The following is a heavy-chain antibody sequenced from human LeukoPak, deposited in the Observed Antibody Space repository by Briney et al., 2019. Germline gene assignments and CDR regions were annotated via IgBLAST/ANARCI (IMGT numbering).Heavy chain of an antibody. Sequence: GASVRVSCKASGYTFTSYDINWVRRATGQGLEWMGRIIPILGIANYAQKFQGRVTITADKSTSTAYMELSSLRSEDTAVYYCASSARKEVVKWGQGTLVTVSS. CDR3: ASSARKEVVK. CDR2: IIPILGIA. J-gene: IGHJ4*02. V-gene: IGHV1-69*04. D-gene: IGHD3-22*01. CDR1: GYTFTSYD.